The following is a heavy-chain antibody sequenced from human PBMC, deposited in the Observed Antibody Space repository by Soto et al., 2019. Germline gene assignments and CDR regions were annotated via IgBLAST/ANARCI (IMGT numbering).Heavy chain of an antibody. Sequence: SETLSLTCTVSGGSISSGDYYWSWLRQPPGKGLEWIGYIYYSGSTYYNPSLKRRVTISVDTSKNQFSLKLSSVTAADTAVYYCARADAYCSGGSCSTIPDYWGQGTLVTVSS. CDR2: IYYSGST. J-gene: IGHJ4*02. CDR1: GGSISSGDYY. CDR3: ARADAYCSGGSCSTIPDY. V-gene: IGHV4-30-4*01. D-gene: IGHD2-15*01.